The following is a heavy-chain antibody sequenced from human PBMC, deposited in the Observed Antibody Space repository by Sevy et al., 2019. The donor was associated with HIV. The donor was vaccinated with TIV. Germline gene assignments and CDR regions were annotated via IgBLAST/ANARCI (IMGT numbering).Heavy chain of an antibody. D-gene: IGHD6-19*01. CDR2: ISSSGSTI. CDR3: ARWRAVAGSPHAFDI. Sequence: GGSLRLSCAASGFTFSDYYMSWIRQAPGKGLEWVSYISSSGSTIYYADSVKGRFTISRDNAKNTLYLQMNSLRAEDTAVYYCARWRAVAGSPHAFDIWGQGTMVTVSS. CDR1: GFTFSDYY. J-gene: IGHJ3*02. V-gene: IGHV3-11*04.